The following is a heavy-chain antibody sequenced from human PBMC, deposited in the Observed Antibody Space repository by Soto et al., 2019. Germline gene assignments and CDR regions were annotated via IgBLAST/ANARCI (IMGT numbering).Heavy chain of an antibody. V-gene: IGHV4-39*01. CDR3: AKGVAATDY. CDR1: GGSISSSSYY. CDR2: IYYSGST. J-gene: IGHJ4*02. D-gene: IGHD2-15*01. Sequence: SETLSLTCTVSGGSISSSSYYWGWIRQPPGKGLEWIGSIYYSGSTYYNPSLKSRVTISVDTSKNQFSLKLSSVTAADTAVYYCAKGVAATDYWGQGTLVTVSS.